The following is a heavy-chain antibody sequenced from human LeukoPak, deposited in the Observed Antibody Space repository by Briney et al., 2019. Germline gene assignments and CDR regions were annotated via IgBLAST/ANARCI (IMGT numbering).Heavy chain of an antibody. CDR2: INHSGST. Sequence: SETLSLTCAVYGGSFSGYYWSWIRQPPGKGLEWIGEINHSGSTNYNPSLKSRVTISVDTSKNQFSLKLSSVTAADTAVYYCARGLTNRPPGGYWGQGTLVTVSS. V-gene: IGHV4-34*01. CDR1: GGSFSGYY. D-gene: IGHD1-14*01. J-gene: IGHJ4*02. CDR3: ARGLTNRPPGGY.